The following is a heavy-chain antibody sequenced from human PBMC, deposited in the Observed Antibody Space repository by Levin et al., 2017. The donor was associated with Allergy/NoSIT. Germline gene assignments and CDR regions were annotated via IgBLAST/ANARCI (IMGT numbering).Heavy chain of an antibody. CDR2: ISGSGGGT. CDR3: ARYSGYANYFDN. V-gene: IGHV3-23*01. D-gene: IGHD5-12*01. J-gene: IGHJ4*02. Sequence: GESLKISCAASGFTFSSYALNWVRQAPGKGLEWVSSISGSGGGTYYADSVKGRFTISRDSSKNTLYLQMNSLRAEDTAVYYCARYSGYANYFDNWGQGTLVTVSS. CDR1: GFTFSSYA.